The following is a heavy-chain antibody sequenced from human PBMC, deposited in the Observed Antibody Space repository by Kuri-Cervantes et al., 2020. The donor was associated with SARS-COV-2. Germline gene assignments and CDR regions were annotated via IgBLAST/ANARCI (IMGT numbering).Heavy chain of an antibody. V-gene: IGHV4-59*08. CDR3: ARQNYDFWSGYSNWFDP. D-gene: IGHD3-3*01. Sequence: ESLKIPCTVPGGSISSYYWSWIRQPPGKGLEWIGYIYYSGSTNYNPSLKSRVTISVDTSKNQFSLKLSSVTAADTAVYYCARQNYDFWSGYSNWFDPWGQGTLVTVSS. CDR1: GGSISSYY. CDR2: IYYSGST. J-gene: IGHJ5*02.